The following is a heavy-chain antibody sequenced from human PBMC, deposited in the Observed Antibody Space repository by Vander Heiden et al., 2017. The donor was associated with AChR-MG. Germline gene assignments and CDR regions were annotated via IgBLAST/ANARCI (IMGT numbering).Heavy chain of an antibody. Sequence: QLQLQESGPGLVKPSETLSLPCFVSGGSLSRSSYYWGWIRQPPGKGLEWVESVYYSVTTYSESNYYNPSLKHRVTVSVDTSKNQVSLKLYSVTAADTAVYYCARQGSSTWYPHAFDIWGQGTMVTVSS. CDR1: GGSLSRSSYY. V-gene: IGHV4-39*01. CDR3: ARQGSSTWYPHAFDI. J-gene: IGHJ3*02. CDR2: VYYSVTTYSESN. D-gene: IGHD6-13*01.